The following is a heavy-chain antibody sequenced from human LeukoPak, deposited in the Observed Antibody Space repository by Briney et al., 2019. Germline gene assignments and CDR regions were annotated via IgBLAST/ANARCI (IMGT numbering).Heavy chain of an antibody. V-gene: IGHV4-59*01. Sequence: ETLSLTCTVSGGSISSYYWSWIRQPPGKGLEWIGYIYYTGSTNYNPSLKSRVTISVDTSKNQFSLKLSSVTAADTAVYYCARVEGFYCSSTSCPLDYWGQGTLVTVSS. D-gene: IGHD2-2*01. CDR3: ARVEGFYCSSTSCPLDY. CDR1: GGSISSYY. CDR2: IYYTGST. J-gene: IGHJ4*02.